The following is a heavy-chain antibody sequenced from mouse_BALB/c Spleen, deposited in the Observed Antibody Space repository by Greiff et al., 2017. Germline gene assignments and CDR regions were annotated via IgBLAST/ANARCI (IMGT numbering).Heavy chain of an antibody. J-gene: IGHJ1*01. Sequence: DVKLVESGGGLVQPGGSRKLSCAASGFTFSSFGMHWVRQAPEKGLEWVAYISSGSSTIYYADTVKGRFTISRDNPKNTLFLQMTSLRSEDTAMYYCAKGSSYGYFDVWGAGTTVTVSS. CDR2: ISSGSSTI. D-gene: IGHD1-1*01. CDR1: GFTFSSFG. V-gene: IGHV5-17*02. CDR3: AKGSSYGYFDV.